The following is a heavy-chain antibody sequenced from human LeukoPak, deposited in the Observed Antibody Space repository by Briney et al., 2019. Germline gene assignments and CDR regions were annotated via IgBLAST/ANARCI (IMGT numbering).Heavy chain of an antibody. J-gene: IGHJ5*02. CDR1: GFTFSSYE. V-gene: IGHV3-48*03. D-gene: IGHD6-13*01. Sequence: GGSLRLSCAVSGFTFSSYEMNWVRQAPGKGLEWVSYICSSGSTIYYAAPEKGRFIISRDNANNSLYLQMNSLRAEDPAVYYCARETSSSWDGYWFDPWGKGTLVTVSS. CDR3: ARETSSSWDGYWFDP. CDR2: ICSSGSTI.